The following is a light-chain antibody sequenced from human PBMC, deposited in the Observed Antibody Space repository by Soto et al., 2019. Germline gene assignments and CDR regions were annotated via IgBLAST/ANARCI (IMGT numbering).Light chain of an antibody. J-gene: IGKJ1*01. Sequence: EIVLTQSPGTLSLSPGGRATLSCRASQSVSNYLVWYQQKPGQAPRLLIYGASSRATGIPDRFSGSGSGTDFTLTISRLEPEDFAVYYCQQFGGSPQTFGQGTKVDIK. CDR2: GAS. V-gene: IGKV3-20*01. CDR1: QSVSNY. CDR3: QQFGGSPQT.